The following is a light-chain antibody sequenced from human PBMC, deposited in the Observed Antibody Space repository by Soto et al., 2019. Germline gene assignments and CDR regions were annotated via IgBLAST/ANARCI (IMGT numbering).Light chain of an antibody. Sequence: QSALTQPRSVSGSTGQSITISCTGTSSDVGGYQYVSWYQEHPGKAPKLMIYDVSKRPSGVPDRFSGSKSGKTASLTISGLEEEVEDYYCCLYSAGSYPYVCGTGTKLTVL. V-gene: IGLV2-11*01. J-gene: IGLJ1*01. CDR1: SSDVGGYQY. CDR2: DVS. CDR3: LYSAGSYPYV.